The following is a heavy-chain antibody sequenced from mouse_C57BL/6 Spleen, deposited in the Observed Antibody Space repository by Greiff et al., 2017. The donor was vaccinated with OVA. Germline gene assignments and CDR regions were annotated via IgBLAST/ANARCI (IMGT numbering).Heavy chain of an antibody. V-gene: IGHV1-53*01. Sequence: QVQLQQPGTELVKPGASVTLSCKASGYTFTSYWMHWVKQRPGQGLEWLGNINPSNGGTNYNEKFKSKATLTVDKSSSTAYMQLSSLTSEDSAVYYCAKGDYYGSSYRYFDVWGTGTTVTVSS. J-gene: IGHJ1*03. CDR2: INPSNGGT. CDR1: GYTFTSYW. CDR3: AKGDYYGSSYRYFDV. D-gene: IGHD1-1*01.